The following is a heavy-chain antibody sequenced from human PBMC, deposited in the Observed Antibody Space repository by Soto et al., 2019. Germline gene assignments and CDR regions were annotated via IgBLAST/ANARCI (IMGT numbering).Heavy chain of an antibody. CDR2: INHSGST. D-gene: IGHD4-4*01. J-gene: IGHJ6*02. Sequence: SETLSLTCAVYGGSFSSYYWSWIRQPPGKGLEWIGEINHSGSTNYNPSLKSRVTISVDTSKNQFSLKLSSVAAADTAVYYCARGDYRGVNYYYYYGMDVWGQGTTVTVSS. V-gene: IGHV4-34*01. CDR1: GGSFSSYY. CDR3: ARGDYRGVNYYYYYGMDV.